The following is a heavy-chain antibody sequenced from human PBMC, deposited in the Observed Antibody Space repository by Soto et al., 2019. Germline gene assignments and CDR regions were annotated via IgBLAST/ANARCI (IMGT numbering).Heavy chain of an antibody. J-gene: IGHJ4*02. CDR2: ISYDGSNK. CDR1: GFTFSHYG. D-gene: IGHD2-2*01. V-gene: IGHV3-30*03. Sequence: QVQLVESGGGVVQPGRSLRLSCAASGFTFSHYGIHWVRQAPGKGLEWMAVISYDGSNKHYADSVKGRFTVSRDNSKNTQYLQMNSLRAEDTAVYFCARYSAKYQGHIDYWGQGTLVTVSS. CDR3: ARYSAKYQGHIDY.